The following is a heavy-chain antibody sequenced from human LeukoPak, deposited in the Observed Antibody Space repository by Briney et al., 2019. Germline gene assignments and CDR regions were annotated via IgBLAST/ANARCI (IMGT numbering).Heavy chain of an antibody. CDR2: IKQDGSEK. CDR1: GFTLSSYW. CDR3: AREQAAAGTFDY. D-gene: IGHD6-13*01. J-gene: IGHJ4*02. V-gene: IGHV3-7*01. Sequence: GGSLRLSCAASGFTLSSYWMSWVRQAPGKGLEWVANIKQDGSEKYYVDSVKGRFTISRDNAKNSLYLQMNSLRAEDTAVYYCAREQAAAGTFDYWGQGTLVTVSS.